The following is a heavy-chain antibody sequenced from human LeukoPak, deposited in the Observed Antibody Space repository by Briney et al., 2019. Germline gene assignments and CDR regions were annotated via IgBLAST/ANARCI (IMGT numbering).Heavy chain of an antibody. CDR2: INWNGGST. J-gene: IGHJ4*02. D-gene: IGHD1-26*01. CDR3: ARASSGGATASDY. V-gene: IGHV3-20*04. CDR1: GLTFDDYG. Sequence: GGSLRLSCAASGLTFDDYGMSWVRQAPGKGLEWVSGINWNGGSTGYADSVKGRFTISRDNAKNSLYLQMHSLRPEDTAVYYCARASSGGATASDYWGQGTLVTVSS.